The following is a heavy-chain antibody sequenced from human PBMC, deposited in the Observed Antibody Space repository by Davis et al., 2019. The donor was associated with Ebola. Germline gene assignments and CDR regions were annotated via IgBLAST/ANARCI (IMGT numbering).Heavy chain of an antibody. CDR3: AKDLIWRYYDGNGYLPDALDV. CDR2: ISGSGGDP. CDR1: GFTFSTYA. Sequence: GESLKISCAGSGFTFSTYAMTWVRQAPGKGLEWVSRISGSGGDPHYADSVKGRFTISRDNSKNTLYLQMNSLRAEDTAVFYCAKDLIWRYYDGNGYLPDALDVWGQGTPVTVYS. D-gene: IGHD3-22*01. J-gene: IGHJ3*01. V-gene: IGHV3-23*01.